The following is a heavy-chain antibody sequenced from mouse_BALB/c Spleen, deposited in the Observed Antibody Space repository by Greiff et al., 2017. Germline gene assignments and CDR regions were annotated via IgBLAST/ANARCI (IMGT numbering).Heavy chain of an antibody. CDR3: ARSLLRLRAWFAY. J-gene: IGHJ3*01. CDR1: GFNIKDTY. D-gene: IGHD1-2*01. Sequence: VQLQQSGAELVKPGASVKLSCTASGFNIKDTYMHWVKQRPEQGLEWIGRIDPANGNTKYDPKFQGKATITADTSSNTAYLQLSSLTSEDTAVYYCARSLLRLRAWFAYWGQGTLVTVTA. CDR2: IDPANGNT. V-gene: IGHV14-3*02.